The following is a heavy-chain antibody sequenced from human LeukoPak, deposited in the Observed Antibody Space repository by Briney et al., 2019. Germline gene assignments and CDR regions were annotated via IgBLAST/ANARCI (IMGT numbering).Heavy chain of an antibody. Sequence: PSETLSLTCAVYGASITSYYWSWIRQPPGKGLEWIGYIYYSGSTKYNPSLKSRVTMSVDTSKNEFSLKLSSVTTADTAVYYCATRRIAVAAPFDYWGQGTLVTVSS. J-gene: IGHJ4*02. CDR3: ATRRIAVAAPFDY. D-gene: IGHD6-19*01. CDR1: GASITSYY. V-gene: IGHV4-59*01. CDR2: IYYSGST.